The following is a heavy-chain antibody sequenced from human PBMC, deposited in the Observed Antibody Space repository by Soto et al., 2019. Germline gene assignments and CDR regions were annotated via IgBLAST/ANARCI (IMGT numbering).Heavy chain of an antibody. J-gene: IGHJ4*02. CDR3: VRGSNSGIGGY. V-gene: IGHV1-3*01. D-gene: IGHD3-10*01. CDR1: GYSFTTYV. CDR2: INAGTGNT. Sequence: GASVKVSCKASGYSFTTYVLHWVRQAPGQRLEWMGWINAGTGNTKYSQKFQGRVTLTRDTSASTAYMQLGSLRPEDTAVYYCVRGSNSGIGGYWGQGTLVTVS.